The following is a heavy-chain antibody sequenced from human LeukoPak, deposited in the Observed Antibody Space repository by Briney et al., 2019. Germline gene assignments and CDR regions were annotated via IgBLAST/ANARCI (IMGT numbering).Heavy chain of an antibody. Sequence: SETLSLTCTVSGGSISSSSYYWGWLRPPPGKGLEWIGRVYCSGSTYYNPFLSSRVALSAAASTTQFSLTLSSGTAADTAVYYCARQSAASGYDSISYYGLEVWGQGTTVTVSS. J-gene: IGHJ6*02. CDR1: GGSISSSSYY. V-gene: IGHV4-39*01. CDR3: ARQSAASGYDSISYYGLEV. CDR2: VYCSGST. D-gene: IGHD3-22*01.